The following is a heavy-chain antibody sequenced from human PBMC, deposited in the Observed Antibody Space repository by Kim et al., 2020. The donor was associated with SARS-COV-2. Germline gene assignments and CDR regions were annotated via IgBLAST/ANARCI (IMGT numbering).Heavy chain of an antibody. J-gene: IGHJ2*01. CDR1: GGSFSGYY. D-gene: IGHD4-4*01. Sequence: SETLSLTCAVYGGSFSGYYWSWIRQPPGKGLEWIGEINHSGSTKYNPSLKSRVTISVDTSKNQFSLKLSSVTAADTAVYYCARGSSTDYSIHWYFDLWGRGTLVTVSS. CDR2: INHSGST. V-gene: IGHV4-34*01. CDR3: ARGSSTDYSIHWYFDL.